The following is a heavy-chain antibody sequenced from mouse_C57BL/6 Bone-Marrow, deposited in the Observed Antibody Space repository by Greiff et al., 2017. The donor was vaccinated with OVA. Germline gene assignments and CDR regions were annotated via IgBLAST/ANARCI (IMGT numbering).Heavy chain of an antibody. CDR2: IYPRSGNT. CDR1: GYTFTSYG. D-gene: IGHD3-3*01. CDR3: ARGGGRDD. J-gene: IGHJ2*01. Sequence: QVQLKESGAELARPGASVKLSCKASGYTFTSYGISWVKQRTGQGLEWIGEIYPRSGNTYYNEKFKGKATLTADKSSSTAYMELRSLTSEDAAVYFCARGGGRDDWGQGTTLTVSS. V-gene: IGHV1-81*01.